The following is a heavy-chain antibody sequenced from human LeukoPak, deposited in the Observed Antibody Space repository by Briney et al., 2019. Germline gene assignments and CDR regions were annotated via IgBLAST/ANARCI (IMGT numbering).Heavy chain of an antibody. Sequence: PSETLSLTCTVSGGSISSYYWSWIRQPPGKGLEWIGYIYYSGSTNYNPSLKSRVNISVDTSKNQFSLKLSSVTAADTAVYYCARTYSSSVPFDYWGQGTLVTVSS. J-gene: IGHJ4*02. CDR3: ARTYSSSVPFDY. V-gene: IGHV4-59*01. CDR1: GGSISSYY. CDR2: IYYSGST. D-gene: IGHD6-6*01.